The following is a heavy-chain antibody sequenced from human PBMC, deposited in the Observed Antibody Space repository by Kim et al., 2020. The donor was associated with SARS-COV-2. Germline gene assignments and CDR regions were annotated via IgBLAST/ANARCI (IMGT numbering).Heavy chain of an antibody. J-gene: IGHJ4*02. D-gene: IGHD3-10*01. Sequence: DSGKGRFTIATDNAKNTLYLQMNSLRAEDTAVYYCAKDLLWFGELSPFDYWGQGTLVTVSS. CDR3: AKDLLWFGELSPFDY. V-gene: IGHV3-23*01.